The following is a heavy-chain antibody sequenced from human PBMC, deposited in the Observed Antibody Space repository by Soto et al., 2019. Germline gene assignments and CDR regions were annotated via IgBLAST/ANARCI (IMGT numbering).Heavy chain of an antibody. CDR3: ARDQVRLYSYGMDV. CDR2: ISYDGSNK. V-gene: IGHV3-30-3*01. Sequence: QVQLVESGGGVVQPGRSLRLSCAASGFTFSSYAMHWVRQAPGKGLEWVAVISYDGSNKYYADSVMGRFTISRDNSKNTLYLQMNSLRAEDTAVYYCARDQVRLYSYGMDVWGQGTTVTVSS. CDR1: GFTFSSYA. J-gene: IGHJ6*02.